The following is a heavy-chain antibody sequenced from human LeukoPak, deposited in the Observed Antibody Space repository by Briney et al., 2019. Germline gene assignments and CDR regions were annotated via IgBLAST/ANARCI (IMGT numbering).Heavy chain of an antibody. Sequence: SETLSLTCAVYGGSFSGYYWSWIRQPPGKGLEWIGEINHSGSTNYNPSLKSRVTISVDTSKNQFSLKLSSVTAADTAVYYCARTVTTVLHYYYMDVWGKGTTVTVSS. CDR3: ARTVTTVLHYYYMDV. CDR2: INHSGST. J-gene: IGHJ6*03. V-gene: IGHV4-34*01. D-gene: IGHD4-17*01. CDR1: GGSFSGYY.